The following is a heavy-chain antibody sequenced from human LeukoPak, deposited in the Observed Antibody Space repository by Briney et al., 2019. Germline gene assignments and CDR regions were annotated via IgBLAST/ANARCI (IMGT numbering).Heavy chain of an antibody. CDR3: AREGPQTLGASDY. CDR1: GYTFTSYG. V-gene: IGHV1-18*01. CDR2: ISTYNANT. Sequence: ASVKVSCKASGYTFTSYGISWVRQAPGRGLEWMGWISTYNANTHYPQKLQGRVTMTTDTSTSTAYMELRSLRSDDTAVYYCAREGPQTLGASDYWGQGTLVTVSS. J-gene: IGHJ4*02. D-gene: IGHD1-26*01.